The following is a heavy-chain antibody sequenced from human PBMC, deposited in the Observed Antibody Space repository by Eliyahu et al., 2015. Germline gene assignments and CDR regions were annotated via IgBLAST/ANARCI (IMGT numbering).Heavy chain of an antibody. J-gene: IGHJ4*02. Sequence: QLVESGGGVVQPGGSLXLSCAASGFTFSSYAMHWVRQAPGKGLEWVAFIRFDGNNEYYGDSVKGRFTISRDNSKNTLYLDMSSLRPDDTAVYYCAKVQSRALWTGFDYWGQGTLVTVSS. D-gene: IGHD3-10*01. CDR3: AKVQSRALWTGFDY. CDR2: IRFDGNNE. V-gene: IGHV3-30*02. CDR1: GFTFSSYA.